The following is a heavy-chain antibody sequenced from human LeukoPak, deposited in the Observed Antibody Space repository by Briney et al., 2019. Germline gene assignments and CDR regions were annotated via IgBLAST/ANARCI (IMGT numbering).Heavy chain of an antibody. CDR2: IDPSDSYT. CDR3: ARQRYDFWSGYYDLDY. Sequence: GESLKISCKGSGYSFTSYWISWVRQMPGKGLEWMGRIDPSDSYTNYSPSFQGHVTISADKSISTAYLQWSSLKASDTAMYYCARQRYDFWSGYYDLDYWGQGTLVTVSS. D-gene: IGHD3-3*01. CDR1: GYSFTSYW. J-gene: IGHJ4*02. V-gene: IGHV5-10-1*01.